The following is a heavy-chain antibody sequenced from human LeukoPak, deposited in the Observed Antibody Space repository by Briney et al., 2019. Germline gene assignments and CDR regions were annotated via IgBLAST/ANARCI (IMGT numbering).Heavy chain of an antibody. V-gene: IGHV5-51*01. CDR2: IYPGDSDT. Sequence: GESLKISCKGSGYSLTNYWIGWVRQMPGKGLEWMGIIYPGDSDTRYSPPFQGQVTISADKSISTAYLQWSSLKASDTAMYYCARLIGHSGSYYFPFDYWGQGTLVTVSS. CDR1: GYSLTNYW. CDR3: ARLIGHSGSYYFPFDY. D-gene: IGHD1-26*01. J-gene: IGHJ4*02.